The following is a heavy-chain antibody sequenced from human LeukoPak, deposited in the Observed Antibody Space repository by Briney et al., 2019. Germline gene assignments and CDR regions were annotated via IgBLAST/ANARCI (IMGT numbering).Heavy chain of an antibody. D-gene: IGHD2-2*01. CDR3: AKGGYQFDY. CDR2: ISGSTGNT. CDR1: GFTFSSYA. J-gene: IGHJ4*02. Sequence: PAGGSLRLSCAASGFTFSSYAMSWVRQAPGKGLEWVSAISGSTGNTYYADSVKGRFTISRDNSKNTVYLQMNSLRAEDTAVYYCAKGGYQFDYWGQGTLVTVSS. V-gene: IGHV3-23*01.